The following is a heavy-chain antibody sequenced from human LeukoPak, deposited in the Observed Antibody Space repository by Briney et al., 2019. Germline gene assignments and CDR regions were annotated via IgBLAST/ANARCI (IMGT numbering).Heavy chain of an antibody. CDR1: GGSFSGYY. V-gene: IGHV4-34*01. CDR2: INHSGST. CDR3: ARAGHDYVWGSYRHGGFDY. J-gene: IGHJ4*02. Sequence: SETLSLTCAVYGGSFSGYYWSWIRQPPGKGLKWIGEINHSGSTNYNPSLKSRVTISVDTSKNQFSLKLSSVTAADTAVYYCARAGHDYVWGSYRHGGFDYWGQGTLVTVSS. D-gene: IGHD3-16*02.